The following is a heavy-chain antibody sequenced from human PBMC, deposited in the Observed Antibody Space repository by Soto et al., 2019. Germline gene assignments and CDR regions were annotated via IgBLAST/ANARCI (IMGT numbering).Heavy chain of an antibody. J-gene: IGHJ4*02. CDR2: ISFEGANI. CDR1: GFLFRNYA. CDR3: ARDPYGGYIFDS. D-gene: IGHD5-12*01. Sequence: QVQLVESGGGVVQPGTSLRLSCAASGFLFRNYAMHWVRQSPAKGLEWLAVISFEGANIFYAGAAKGRFTISRDNSKQTLYLQLDSLRPEDTGVYFCARDPYGGYIFDSWGQGTQVTLSS. V-gene: IGHV3-30-3*01.